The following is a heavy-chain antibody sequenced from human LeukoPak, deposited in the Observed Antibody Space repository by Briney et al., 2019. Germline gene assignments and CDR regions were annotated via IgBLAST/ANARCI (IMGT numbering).Heavy chain of an antibody. J-gene: IGHJ4*02. CDR1: GFSLRTSGVG. D-gene: IGHD5-18*01. Sequence: SGPTLMKPTQTLTLTCTFSGFSLRTSGVGVGWIRHPPGKALEWLALIYWNDDKRYNPSLKSRLIITKDTSKNQVVLTMTNMDPVDTATYYCAHGYSYRLFDYWGQGTLVTVSS. CDR3: AHGYSYRLFDY. V-gene: IGHV2-5*01. CDR2: IYWNDDK.